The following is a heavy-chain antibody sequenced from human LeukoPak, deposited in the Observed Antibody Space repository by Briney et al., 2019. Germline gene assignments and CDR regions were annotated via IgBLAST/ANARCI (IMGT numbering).Heavy chain of an antibody. V-gene: IGHV4-59*01. CDR1: GGSISSYY. CDR3: ARVWGDREAFDI. D-gene: IGHD3-16*01. Sequence: SETLSLTCTVSGGSISSYYWSWIRQPPGKGLEWIGYIYFSGSTNYNPSLKSRVTISVDTSKNQFSLKLSSVTAADTAVYYCARVWGDREAFDIWGQGTMVTVSS. J-gene: IGHJ3*02. CDR2: IYFSGST.